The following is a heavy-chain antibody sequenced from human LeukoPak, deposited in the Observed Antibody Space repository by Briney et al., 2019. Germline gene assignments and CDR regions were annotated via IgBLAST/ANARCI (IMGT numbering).Heavy chain of an antibody. CDR3: AKDRKGYCSSTSCYAFDY. CDR2: ISSSSSYI. V-gene: IGHV3-21*01. J-gene: IGHJ4*02. CDR1: GFTFDDYA. D-gene: IGHD2-2*01. Sequence: PGGSLRLSCAASGFTFDDYAMHWVRQAPGKGLEWVSSISSSSSYIYYADSVKGRFTISRDNAKNSLYLQMNSLRAEDTAVYYCAKDRKGYCSSTSCYAFDYWGQGTLVTVSS.